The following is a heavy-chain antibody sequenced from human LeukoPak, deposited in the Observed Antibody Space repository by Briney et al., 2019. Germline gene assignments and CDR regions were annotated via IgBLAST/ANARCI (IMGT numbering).Heavy chain of an antibody. J-gene: IGHJ3*02. D-gene: IGHD3-22*01. CDR1: GYTFTSYG. Sequence: GASVKVCCKASGYTFTSYGISWVRQAPGQGLEWMGWISAYNGNTNYAQKLQGRVTMTTDTSTSTAYMELRSLRSDDTAVYYCASGEYYYDSSGYYFFDAFDIWGQGTMVTVSS. V-gene: IGHV1-18*01. CDR3: ASGEYYYDSSGYYFFDAFDI. CDR2: ISAYNGNT.